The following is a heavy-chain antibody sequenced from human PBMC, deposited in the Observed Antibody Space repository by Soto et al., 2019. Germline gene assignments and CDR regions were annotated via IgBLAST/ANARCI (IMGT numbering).Heavy chain of an antibody. CDR3: ARDKITGLFDY. D-gene: IGHD2-8*02. V-gene: IGHV4-30-2*01. CDR2: IYHSGST. J-gene: IGHJ4*02. Sequence: SETLSLTCAVSGGSISSGGYSWSWIRQPPGKGLEWIRYIYHSGSTYYNPSLKSRVTISVDRSKNQFSLKLSSVTAADTAVYYCARDKITGLFDYWAREPWSPSPQ. CDR1: GGSISSGGYS.